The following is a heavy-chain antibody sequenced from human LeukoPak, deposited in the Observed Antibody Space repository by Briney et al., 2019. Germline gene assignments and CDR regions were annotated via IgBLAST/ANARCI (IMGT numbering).Heavy chain of an antibody. CDR2: INHSGST. Sequence: SETLSLTCAVYGGSFSGYYWSWIRQPPGKGLEWIGEINHSGSTNYNPSLKSRVTISVDTSKNQFSLKLSSVTAADTAVYYCARERGRIVATTYYFDYWGQGTLVTVSS. V-gene: IGHV4-34*01. D-gene: IGHD5-12*01. J-gene: IGHJ4*02. CDR1: GGSFSGYY. CDR3: ARERGRIVATTYYFDY.